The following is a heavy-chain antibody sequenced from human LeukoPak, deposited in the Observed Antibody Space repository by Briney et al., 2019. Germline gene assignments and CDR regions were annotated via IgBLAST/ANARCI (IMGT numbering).Heavy chain of an antibody. Sequence: SETLSLTCTVSGGSISSGDYYWSWIRQPPGKGLEWIGYIYYSGSTYYNPSLKSRVTISVDTSKNQFSLKLSSVTAADTAVYYCARAKYYYDSSGPTRYYYYMDVWGKGTTVTVSS. CDR2: IYYSGST. D-gene: IGHD3-22*01. CDR3: ARAKYYYDSSGPTRYYYYMDV. CDR1: GGSISSGDYY. V-gene: IGHV4-30-4*01. J-gene: IGHJ6*03.